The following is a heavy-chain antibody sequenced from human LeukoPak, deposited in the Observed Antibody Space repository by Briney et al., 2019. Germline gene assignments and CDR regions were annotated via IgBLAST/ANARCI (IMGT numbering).Heavy chain of an antibody. Sequence: ASVKVSCKASRYTFTGYYIHWVRQAPGQGLEWMGWINPNSGGTNYAQKFQGRVTMTRDTSISTAYMELSRLRSDDTAVYYCARGVTAYYYYYYYMDVWGKGTTVTVSS. J-gene: IGHJ6*03. CDR3: ARGVTAYYYYYYYMDV. D-gene: IGHD2-21*02. CDR1: RYTFTGYY. V-gene: IGHV1-2*02. CDR2: INPNSGGT.